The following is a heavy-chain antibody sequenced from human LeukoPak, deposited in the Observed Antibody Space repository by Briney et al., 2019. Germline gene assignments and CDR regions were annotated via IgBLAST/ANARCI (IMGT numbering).Heavy chain of an antibody. CDR2: IKSKFDGGTT. CDR3: AIEGRAYCGGDCSEYFQH. CDR1: GLTFSHAW. D-gene: IGHD2-21*02. Sequence: PGGSLRLSCVASGLTFSHAWMSWVRQAPGKGLEWVDRIKSKFDGGTTHYAAPVKGRSTISRDDSRNTLYLQMDSLKIEDTAIYYCAIEGRAYCGGDCSEYFQHWGQGTLVTVSS. J-gene: IGHJ1*01. V-gene: IGHV3-15*01.